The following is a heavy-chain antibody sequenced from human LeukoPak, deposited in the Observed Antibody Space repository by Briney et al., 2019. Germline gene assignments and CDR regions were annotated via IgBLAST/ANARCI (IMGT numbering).Heavy chain of an antibody. V-gene: IGHV3-21*04. Sequence: GGSLRLSCAASGFTFDDYGMSWVRQAPGKGLEWVSSISSSSSYIYYADSVKGRFTISRDNAKNSLYLQMNSLRAEDTAVYYCAKDVAVAPRGLFDYWGQGTLVTVSS. CDR1: GFTFDDYG. J-gene: IGHJ4*02. D-gene: IGHD6-19*01. CDR2: ISSSSSYI. CDR3: AKDVAVAPRGLFDY.